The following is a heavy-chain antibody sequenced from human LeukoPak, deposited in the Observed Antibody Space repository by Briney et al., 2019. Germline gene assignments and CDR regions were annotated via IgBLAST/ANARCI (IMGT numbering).Heavy chain of an antibody. D-gene: IGHD3-10*01. CDR3: ARARSSGSYYYHYYMDV. V-gene: IGHV1-69*06. Sequence: VASVKVSCKASGGTFSSYVISWVRQAPGQGLEWMGGIIPIFGTANYAQKFQGRVTITADKSTSTAYMELSSLRSEDTAVFYCARARSSGSYYYHYYMDVWGKGTTVTISS. J-gene: IGHJ6*03. CDR2: IIPIFGTA. CDR1: GGTFSSYV.